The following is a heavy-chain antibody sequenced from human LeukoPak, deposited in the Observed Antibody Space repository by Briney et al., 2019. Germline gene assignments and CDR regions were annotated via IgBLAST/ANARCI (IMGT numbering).Heavy chain of an antibody. J-gene: IGHJ6*03. CDR2: IGTASDT. CDR1: GFTFSNSA. D-gene: IGHD1-1*01. Sequence: GGSLRLSCAASGFTFSNSAMSWVRQAPGKGLEWGSTIGTASDTYYPGSVEGRFTLSRDNAKNSLYLQMNSLTAGDTAVYYCARGPPRGKYYYMDVWGKGTTVTVFS. V-gene: IGHV3-13*01. CDR3: ARGPPRGKYYYMDV.